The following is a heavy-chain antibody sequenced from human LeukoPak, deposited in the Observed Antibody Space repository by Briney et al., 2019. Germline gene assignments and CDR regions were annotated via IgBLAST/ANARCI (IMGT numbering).Heavy chain of an antibody. CDR2: IKQDGSEK. Sequence: GGSLRLSCAASGFTFSSYWMSWVRQAPGKGLEWVANIKQDGSEKYYVDSVKGRFTISRDNAKNSLYLQMNSLRAEDTAVYFCARRGSGSYFFSFDYWGQGILVIVSS. CDR3: ARRGSGSYFFSFDY. CDR1: GFTFSSYW. V-gene: IGHV3-7*03. J-gene: IGHJ4*02. D-gene: IGHD1-26*01.